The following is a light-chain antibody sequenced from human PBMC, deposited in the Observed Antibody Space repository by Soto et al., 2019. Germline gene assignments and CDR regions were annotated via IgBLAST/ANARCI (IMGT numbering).Light chain of an antibody. J-gene: IGKJ1*01. CDR2: GAS. CDR1: QSVSSN. Sequence: EIVMTQSPATLSVSPRERATLSCRASQSVSSNLAWYQQKPGQARRLLIYGASTRATGIPARFSGSGSGTEFTLTISSLQSEDFAVYYCQQYNNWPPWTFGQGTKVEIK. CDR3: QQYNNWPPWT. V-gene: IGKV3-15*01.